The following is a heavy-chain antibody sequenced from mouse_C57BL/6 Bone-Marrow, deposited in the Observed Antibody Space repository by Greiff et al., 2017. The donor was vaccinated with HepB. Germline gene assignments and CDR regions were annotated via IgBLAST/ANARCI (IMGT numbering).Heavy chain of an antibody. V-gene: IGHV2-2*01. Sequence: QVQLQQSGPGLVQPSQSLSITCTVSGFSLTSYGVHWVRQSPGKGLEWLGVIWSGGSTDYNAAFISRLSISKDNSKSQVFFKMNSLQADDTAIYYCARGRIYLDYWGQGTTLTVSS. J-gene: IGHJ2*01. CDR2: IWSGGST. CDR1: GFSLTSYG. CDR3: ARGRIYLDY.